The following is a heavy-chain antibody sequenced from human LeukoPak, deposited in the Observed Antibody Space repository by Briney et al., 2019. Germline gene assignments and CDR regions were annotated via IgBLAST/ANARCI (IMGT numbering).Heavy chain of an antibody. D-gene: IGHD3-10*01. CDR1: GYSISSGYY. V-gene: IGHV4-38-2*01. CDR3: ARASGSYGSGSYYYYGMDV. CDR2: IFHSGST. J-gene: IGHJ6*04. Sequence: SETLSLTCAVSGYSISSGYYWGWIRQPPGKGLEWSGRIFHSGSTYYNPSLKSRVNMSVDTSKNQISLKLSSVTAADTAVYYCARASGSYGSGSYYYYGMDVWGKGTTVTVSS.